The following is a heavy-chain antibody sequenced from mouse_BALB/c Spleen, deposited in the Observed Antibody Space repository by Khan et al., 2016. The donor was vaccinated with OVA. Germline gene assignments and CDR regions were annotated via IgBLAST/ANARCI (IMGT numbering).Heavy chain of an antibody. Sequence: VQLQQSGPELMEPGASVKISCKASGYSFTSYYIHWVKQSHGKTLEWIGYIDPFNGGSTYNQKFKVKATLTVDKSSNTAYMHLTSLTSEDSAVYYCARHGSTSWFPYWGQGTLVTVSA. CDR1: GYSFTSYY. V-gene: IGHV1-31*01. CDR3: ARHGSTSWFPY. CDR2: IDPFNGGS. D-gene: IGHD1-1*01. J-gene: IGHJ3*01.